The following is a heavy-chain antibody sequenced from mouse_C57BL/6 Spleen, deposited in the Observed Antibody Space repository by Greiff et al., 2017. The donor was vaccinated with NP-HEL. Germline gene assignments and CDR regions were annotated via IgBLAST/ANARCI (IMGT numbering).Heavy chain of an antibody. J-gene: IGHJ3*01. CDR1: GYTFTDYY. CDR3: ARPSTGAWFAY. Sequence: EVQLQQSGPELVKPGASVKISCKASGYTFTDYYMNWVKQSHGKSLEWIRDINPNNGGTSYNQKFKGKATLTVDKSSSTAYMELRSLTSEDSAVYYCARPSTGAWFAYWGQGTLVTVSA. CDR2: INPNNGGT. V-gene: IGHV1-26*01.